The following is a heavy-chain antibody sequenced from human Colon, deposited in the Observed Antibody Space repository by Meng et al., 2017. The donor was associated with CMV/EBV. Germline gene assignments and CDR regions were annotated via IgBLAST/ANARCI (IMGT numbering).Heavy chain of an antibody. D-gene: IGHD1-26*01. J-gene: IGHJ1*01. V-gene: IGHV3-49*04. CDR1: GFTFGDYA. CDR2: IRSNTYGGTT. CDR3: ARDLSGTYFH. Sequence: GGSLRLSCSASGFTFGDYALTWVRQAPGKGLEWVGFIRSNTYGGTTKYAASVKGRFTISRDDSKSIAYLQMSSLKTEDTGVYYCARDLSGTYFHWGQGTLVTVSS.